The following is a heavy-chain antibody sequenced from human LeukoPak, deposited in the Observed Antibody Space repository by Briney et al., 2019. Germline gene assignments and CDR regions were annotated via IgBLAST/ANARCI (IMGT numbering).Heavy chain of an antibody. CDR3: AKREGHCDSTTCYKWLDP. CDR1: GFTFNNYA. J-gene: IGHJ5*02. V-gene: IGHV3-23*01. D-gene: IGHD2/OR15-2a*01. CDR2: ISASGGHT. Sequence: GGSLRLSCAPSGFTFNNYAMAWVRQAPGKGLEWVSSISASGGHTYYADSMKGRFTISRDNSKNTLYLQMNSLRAEDTAVYYCAKREGHCDSTTCYKWLDPWGQGTLVTVSS.